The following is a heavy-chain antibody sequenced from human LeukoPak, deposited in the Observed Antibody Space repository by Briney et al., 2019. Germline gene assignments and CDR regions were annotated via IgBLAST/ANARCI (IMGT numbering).Heavy chain of an antibody. CDR2: INWNGGST. J-gene: IGHJ4*02. D-gene: IGHD2-2*01. CDR3: ARASCSSTSCYRNY. CDR1: GFTFDDYG. Sequence: GGSLRLSCAASGFTFDDYGMSWVRQAPGKGLEWVSGINWNGGSTGYADSVKGRFTISRDNAKNSLHLQMNSLRAEDTALYYCARASCSSTSCYRNYWGQGTLVTVSS. V-gene: IGHV3-20*04.